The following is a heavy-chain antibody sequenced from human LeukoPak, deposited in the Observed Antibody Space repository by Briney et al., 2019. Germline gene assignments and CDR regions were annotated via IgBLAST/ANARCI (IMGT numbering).Heavy chain of an antibody. CDR3: ARDGILVAGTVDWFDP. D-gene: IGHD6-19*01. V-gene: IGHV3-74*01. Sequence: GGSLRLSCEASGFTFSSYRMHWVRQASGKGLVWVSRINSDGSITSYADSVKGRFTISRDNAKNTLYLQMNSLRVEDTAMYYCARDGILVAGTVDWFDPWGQGTLVTVSS. J-gene: IGHJ5*02. CDR2: INSDGSIT. CDR1: GFTFSSYR.